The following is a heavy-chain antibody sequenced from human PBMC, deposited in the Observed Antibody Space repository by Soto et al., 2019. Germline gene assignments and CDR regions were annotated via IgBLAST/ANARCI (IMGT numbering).Heavy chain of an antibody. V-gene: IGHV1-18*01. CDR2: ISPHNGKT. D-gene: IGHD1-1*01. CDR3: ARDTGNSFDY. CDR1: GYTFNTYF. J-gene: IGHJ4*02. Sequence: HVQLVQSGGELKKPAAPVKVSCNTSGYTFNTYFITWVRQAPGQDLEWMGWISPHNGKTNYAEKFQGRVTMTADTITKTAYMELRNPRIDDTAVYYCARDTGNSFDYWGARTPVTGSS.